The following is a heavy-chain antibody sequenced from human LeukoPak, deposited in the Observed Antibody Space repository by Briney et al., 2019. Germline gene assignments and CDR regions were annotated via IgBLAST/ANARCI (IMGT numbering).Heavy chain of an antibody. CDR3: AKELDTMFFDY. Sequence: GGSLRLSCATSGFNFHRYTIHWVRQAPGKGLEWVSLAGWAGGTAYYSDSVRGRFTISRDSGRNSVYLQMNSLTTDDTAFYFCAKELDTMFFDYWGQGALVTVSS. CDR2: AGWAGGTA. D-gene: IGHD3-10*02. CDR1: GFNFHRYT. V-gene: IGHV3-43*01. J-gene: IGHJ4*02.